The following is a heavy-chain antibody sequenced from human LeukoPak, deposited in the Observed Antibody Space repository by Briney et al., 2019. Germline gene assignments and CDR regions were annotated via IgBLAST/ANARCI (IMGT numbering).Heavy chain of an antibody. CDR3: ARGGLRLGELSLFHFDY. V-gene: IGHV4-61*08. Sequence: PSETLSLTCTVSGGSISSGDYYWSWIRQPPGKGLEWIGYIYYSGSTNYNPSLKSRVTISVDTSKNQFSLKLSSVTAADTAVYYCARGGLRLGELSLFHFDYWGQGTLVTVSS. D-gene: IGHD3-16*02. J-gene: IGHJ4*02. CDR2: IYYSGST. CDR1: GGSISSGDYY.